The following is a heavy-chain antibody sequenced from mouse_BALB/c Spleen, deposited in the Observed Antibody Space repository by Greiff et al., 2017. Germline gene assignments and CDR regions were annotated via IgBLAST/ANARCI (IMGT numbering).Heavy chain of an antibody. CDR3: ASGRDGYYKFAY. J-gene: IGHJ3*01. D-gene: IGHD2-3*01. V-gene: IGHV5-6-5*01. CDR1: GFTFSSYA. CDR2: ISSGGST. Sequence: EVMLVESGGGLVKPGGSLKLSCAASGFTFSSYAMSWVRQTPEKRLEWVASISSGGSTYYPDSVKGRFTISSDNARNILYLQMSSLRSEDTAMYYCASGRDGYYKFAYWGQGTLVTVSA.